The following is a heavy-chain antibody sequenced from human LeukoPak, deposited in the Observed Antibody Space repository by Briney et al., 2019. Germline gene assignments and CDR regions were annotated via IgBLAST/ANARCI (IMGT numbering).Heavy chain of an antibody. V-gene: IGHV3-30*02. CDR3: AKDILTGYPDP. J-gene: IGHJ5*02. CDR1: GFTFNNYE. D-gene: IGHD3-9*01. CDR2: IRYDEDDK. Sequence: GGSLRLSCAASGFTFNNYEMHWVRQAPGKGLEWVAFIRYDEDDKYYADSVKGRFTISRDNSKNTLYLQMNSLRAEDTAVYYCAKDILTGYPDPWGQGTLVTVSS.